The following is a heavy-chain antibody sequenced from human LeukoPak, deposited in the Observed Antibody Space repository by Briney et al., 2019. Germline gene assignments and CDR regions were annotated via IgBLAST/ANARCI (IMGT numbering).Heavy chain of an antibody. D-gene: IGHD1-26*01. Sequence: GESLKISCKGSGYSFTSYWIGWVRQMSGKGLEWMGIIYPGDSDARYSPSFQGHVTISADKSISTAYLQWSSLKASDTAMYYCVRHLMQVGATDHWGQGTLVTVSS. V-gene: IGHV5-51*01. CDR1: GYSFTSYW. J-gene: IGHJ5*02. CDR2: IYPGDSDA. CDR3: VRHLMQVGATDH.